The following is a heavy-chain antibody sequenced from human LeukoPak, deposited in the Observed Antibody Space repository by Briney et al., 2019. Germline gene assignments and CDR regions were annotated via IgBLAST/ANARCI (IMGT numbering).Heavy chain of an antibody. CDR1: GGTFSSYA. V-gene: IGHV1-69*13. J-gene: IGHJ5*02. D-gene: IGHD3-10*01. CDR2: IIPIFGTA. CDR3: AREGAMVRGVIVIYNWFDP. Sequence: SVKVSCKASGGTFSSYAISWVRQAPGQGLEWMGGIIPIFGTANYAQKFQGRVTITADESTSTVYMELSSLRSEDTAVYYCAREGAMVRGVIVIYNWFDPWGQGTLVTVSS.